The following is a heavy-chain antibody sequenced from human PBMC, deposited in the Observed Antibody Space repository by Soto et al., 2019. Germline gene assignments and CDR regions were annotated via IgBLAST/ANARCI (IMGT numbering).Heavy chain of an antibody. CDR3: AGVGATLQH. V-gene: IGHV3-30*03. Sequence: QVQLVESGGGVVQPGRSLRLSCAASGFTFSSYGMHWVRQAPGKGLEWVAVISYDGSNKYYADSVKGRFTISRDNSKNTLHLQMNSLRAEDTAVYYCAGVGATLQHWGQGTLVTVSS. D-gene: IGHD1-26*01. J-gene: IGHJ1*01. CDR1: GFTFSSYG. CDR2: ISYDGSNK.